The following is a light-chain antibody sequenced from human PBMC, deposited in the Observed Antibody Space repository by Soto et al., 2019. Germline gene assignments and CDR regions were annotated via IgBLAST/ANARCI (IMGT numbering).Light chain of an antibody. CDR3: QVWDGSSDVL. CDR2: YDN. CDR1: NIGSKS. Sequence: SYELTQPPSVSVAPGKTARITCGGNNIGSKSVHWYQQKPGQAPVLVIHYDNDRPSGIPERFSGSNSGNTATLTISRVEAGDEADYYCQVWDGSSDVLFGGGTKVTVL. V-gene: IGLV3-21*04. J-gene: IGLJ2*01.